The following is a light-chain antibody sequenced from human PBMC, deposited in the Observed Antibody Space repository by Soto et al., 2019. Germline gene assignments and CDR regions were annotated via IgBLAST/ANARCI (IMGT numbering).Light chain of an antibody. Sequence: QSVLSQAASVSGSRGHSFCISCTGTSREIGFYNYVSWYQQYPGNAPKLIIFDVSNRPSGVSGRFSGSTSGNTASLTISGLLPEDGADYYCSSYTTRSTYVFGSGTKVTVL. CDR2: DVS. J-gene: IGLJ1*01. CDR1: SREIGFYNY. V-gene: IGLV2-14*03. CDR3: SSYTTRSTYV.